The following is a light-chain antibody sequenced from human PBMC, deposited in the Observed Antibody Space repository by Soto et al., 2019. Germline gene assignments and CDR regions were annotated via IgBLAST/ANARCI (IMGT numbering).Light chain of an antibody. Sequence: IKMSQSPSTLSASVGDRVTISCRASQSISIWLAWYQQKPGKAPKLLIYKASTLKSGVPSRFSGSGSGTEFTLTISSLQPDDFATYYCQHYNSYSEAFGQGTKVAIK. CDR2: KAS. V-gene: IGKV1-5*03. CDR1: QSISIW. J-gene: IGKJ1*01. CDR3: QHYNSYSEA.